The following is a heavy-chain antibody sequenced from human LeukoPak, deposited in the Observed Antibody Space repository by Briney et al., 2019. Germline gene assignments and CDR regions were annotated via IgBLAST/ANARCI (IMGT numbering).Heavy chain of an antibody. D-gene: IGHD6-13*01. CDR1: GLTFSNDG. V-gene: IGHV3-23*01. CDR2: ISGSGGST. CDR3: AKVYSPTYYYYYYMDV. Sequence: GGSLRLSCAASGLTFSNDGMNWVRQAPGKGREWVSAISGSGGSTYYADSVKGRFTISRDNSKNTLYLQMNSLRAEDTAVYYCAKVYSPTYYYYYYMDVWGKGTTVTVSS. J-gene: IGHJ6*03.